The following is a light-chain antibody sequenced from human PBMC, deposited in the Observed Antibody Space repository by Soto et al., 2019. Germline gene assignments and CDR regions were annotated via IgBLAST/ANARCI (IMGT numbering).Light chain of an antibody. V-gene: IGKV1-5*01. Sequence: DIQMTQSPSTLSASVGDRVTITCRASQSISSWLAWYQQKPGKAPKLLIYDASRLNRGVPSRFSGSGSGTEFTLPISRLQPDDFATDYCQQFNSYSPGAFGQGTKVEIK. CDR3: QQFNSYSPGA. J-gene: IGKJ1*01. CDR2: DAS. CDR1: QSISSW.